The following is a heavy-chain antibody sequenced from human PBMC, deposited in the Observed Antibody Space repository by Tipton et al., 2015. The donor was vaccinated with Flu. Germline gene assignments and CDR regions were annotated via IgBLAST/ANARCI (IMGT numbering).Heavy chain of an antibody. CDR3: ARGDVVVPAAIRRGSHYYYYMDV. J-gene: IGHJ6*03. V-gene: IGHV1-18*04. Sequence: QLVQSGAEVKKPGASVKVSCKASGYTFTSYGISWVRQAPGQGLEWVGWISAYNGNTNYAQKLQGRVTMTTDTSTSTAYMELSSLRSEDTAVYYCARGDVVVPAAIRRGSHYYYYMDVWGKGTTVTVSS. D-gene: IGHD2-2*02. CDR2: ISAYNGNT. CDR1: GYTFTSYG.